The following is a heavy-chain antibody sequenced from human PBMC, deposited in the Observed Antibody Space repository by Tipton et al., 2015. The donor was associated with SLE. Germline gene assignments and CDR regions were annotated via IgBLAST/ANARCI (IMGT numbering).Heavy chain of an antibody. Sequence: SLRLSCAASGVMFNNNAMYWVRQAPGKGLEWVSIIYVGGATHYADSVKGRFTVSRDDSKNTLYLQMNSLRTEDTAVYFCAKGGPVSRFFDWLLYPMDVWGQGTTVTISS. CDR3: AKGGPVSRFFDWLLYPMDV. J-gene: IGHJ6*02. CDR1: GVMFNNNA. D-gene: IGHD3-9*01. CDR2: IYVGGAT. V-gene: IGHV3-23*03.